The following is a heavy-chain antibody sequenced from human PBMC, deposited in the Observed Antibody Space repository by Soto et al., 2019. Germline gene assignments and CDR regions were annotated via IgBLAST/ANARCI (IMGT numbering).Heavy chain of an antibody. D-gene: IGHD3-22*01. V-gene: IGHV5-51*01. CDR3: ARQMYDYDTSGSEKKLKINWFDP. Sequence: PGESLKISCKGSGYSFTNYWIGWVRQMPGKGLEWMGIIYPGDSDTRYSPSFQGQVTISADKSISTAYLQWSSLKASDTATYYCARQMYDYDTSGSEKKLKINWFDPWGQGTQVTVSS. CDR1: GYSFTNYW. CDR2: IYPGDSDT. J-gene: IGHJ5*02.